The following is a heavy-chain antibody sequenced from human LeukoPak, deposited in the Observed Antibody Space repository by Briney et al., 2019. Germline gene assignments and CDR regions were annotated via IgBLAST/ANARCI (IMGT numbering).Heavy chain of an antibody. Sequence: SETLSLTCTVSGYSISSGYFWGWIRQPPGKGLEWVGTIFHSGNTYYNPSLKSRVTISVATSKNQFSLKLSSVTAADTAVYYCARASYSYDINGWVPFDYWGQGTLVTVSS. D-gene: IGHD3-22*01. J-gene: IGHJ4*02. CDR1: GYSISSGYF. V-gene: IGHV4-38-2*02. CDR3: ARASYSYDINGWVPFDY. CDR2: IFHSGNT.